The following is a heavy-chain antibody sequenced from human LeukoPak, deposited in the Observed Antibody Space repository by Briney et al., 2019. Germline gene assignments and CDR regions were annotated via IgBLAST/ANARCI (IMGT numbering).Heavy chain of an antibody. V-gene: IGHV3-30*18. CDR3: AKASF. CDR2: ISYDGSNK. CDR1: GFTFSSYG. Sequence: GGSLRLSCAVSGFTFSSYGMHWVRQAPGKGLEWVAVISYDGSNKYYADSVKGRFTISRDNSKNTLYLQMNSLRAEDTAVYYCAKASFWGQGTMVTVSS. D-gene: IGHD6-6*01. J-gene: IGHJ3*01.